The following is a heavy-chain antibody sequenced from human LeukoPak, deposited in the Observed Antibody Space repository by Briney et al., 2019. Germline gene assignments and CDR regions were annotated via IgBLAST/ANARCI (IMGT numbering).Heavy chain of an antibody. CDR1: GGTFSSYA. D-gene: IGHD5-18*01. Sequence: SVKVSCKASGGTFSSYAISWVRQAPGQGLEWMGGIIPIFGTANYAQKFQGRVTITADESTSTAYMELSSLRSEDTAVYYCARDRGWAGYSYGFYYWGQGTLVTVSS. CDR3: ARDRGWAGYSYGFYY. CDR2: IIPIFGTA. J-gene: IGHJ4*02. V-gene: IGHV1-69*13.